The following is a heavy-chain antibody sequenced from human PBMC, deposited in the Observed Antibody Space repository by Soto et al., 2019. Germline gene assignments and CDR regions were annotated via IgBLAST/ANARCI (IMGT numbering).Heavy chain of an antibody. Sequence: SETLSLTCAVYGGSFRGNYWIWIRQPPGKGLEWIGEINHGGSTNYNPSLKSRVTISVDTSKNQFSLRLSSVTAADTAVYYCARDPGGVQWFGEPTNYFDYWGQGTLVTVSS. CDR1: GGSFRGNY. V-gene: IGHV4-34*01. CDR2: INHGGST. D-gene: IGHD3-10*01. CDR3: ARDPGGVQWFGEPTNYFDY. J-gene: IGHJ4*02.